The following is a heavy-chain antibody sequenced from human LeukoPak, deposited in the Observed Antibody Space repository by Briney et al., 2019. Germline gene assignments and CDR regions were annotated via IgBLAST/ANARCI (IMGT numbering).Heavy chain of an antibody. CDR3: AREDCSGGSCYSRFDY. J-gene: IGHJ4*02. CDR2: IIPIFGTA. CDR1: GGTFSSYA. D-gene: IGHD2-15*01. Sequence: SVKVSCKASGGTFSSYAISWVRQAPGQGLEWMGGIIPIFGTANYAQKFQGRVTITADESTSTAYMEPSSLRSEDTAVYYCAREDCSGGSCYSRFDYWGQGTLVTVSS. V-gene: IGHV1-69*13.